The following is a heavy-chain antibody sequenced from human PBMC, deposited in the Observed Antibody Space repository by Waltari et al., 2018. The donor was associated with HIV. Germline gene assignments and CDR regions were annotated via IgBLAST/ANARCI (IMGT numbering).Heavy chain of an antibody. D-gene: IGHD2-21*02. J-gene: IGHJ6*02. CDR1: GFTFDDYA. Sequence: EVQLVESGGGLVQPGRSLRLSCAASGFTFDDYAMHRVRQAHGQGRGWVSGISWNSGSIGYADSVKGRFTISRDNAKNSLYLQMNSLRAEDTALYYCAKDLAYCGGDCYPPCGMDVWGQGTTVTVSS. CDR2: ISWNSGSI. V-gene: IGHV3-9*01. CDR3: AKDLAYCGGDCYPPCGMDV.